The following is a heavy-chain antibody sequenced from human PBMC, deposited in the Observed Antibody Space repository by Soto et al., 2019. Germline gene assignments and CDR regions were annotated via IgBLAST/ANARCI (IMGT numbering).Heavy chain of an antibody. Sequence: QVQLVQSGAEVKKPGSSVKVSCKVSGGTFSSYAISWVRQAPGQGLEWMGGIIPIFGTANYAQKFQGRVTITADKSTSTAYMELTSLRSEDTAVYYCARRPEGYYYYGMDVWGQGTTVTVSS. CDR3: ARRPEGYYYYGMDV. CDR2: IIPIFGTA. D-gene: IGHD6-6*01. CDR1: GGTFSSYA. V-gene: IGHV1-69*06. J-gene: IGHJ6*02.